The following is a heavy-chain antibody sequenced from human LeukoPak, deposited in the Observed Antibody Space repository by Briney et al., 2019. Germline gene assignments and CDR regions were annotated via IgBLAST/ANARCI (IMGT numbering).Heavy chain of an antibody. CDR1: GFTFSSYS. J-gene: IGHJ4*02. CDR3: ARADNYYYGSGSPYYFDY. Sequence: GGSLRLSCAASGFTFSSYSMNWVRQAPGKGLEWVSSISSSSSYLYYADSVKGRFTISRDNAKNSLYLQMNSLRAEDTAVYYCARADNYYYGSGSPYYFDYWGQGTLVTVSS. V-gene: IGHV3-21*01. D-gene: IGHD3-10*01. CDR2: ISSSSSYL.